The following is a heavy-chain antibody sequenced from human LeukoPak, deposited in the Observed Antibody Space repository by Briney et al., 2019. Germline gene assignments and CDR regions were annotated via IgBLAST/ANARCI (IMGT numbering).Heavy chain of an antibody. Sequence: GEYPKISCKCSGYRFTSYWISLVREMPGKGVEWMGRIEPSDSYTNYSPSFQGHVTIAADKSISTAYLPWSSLKASDTAMYYCARHPHCSGGTCMSAFDHWGQGTLVSVS. J-gene: IGHJ4*02. V-gene: IGHV5-10-1*01. D-gene: IGHD2-15*01. CDR3: ARHPHCSGGTCMSAFDH. CDR1: GYRFTSYW. CDR2: IEPSDSYT.